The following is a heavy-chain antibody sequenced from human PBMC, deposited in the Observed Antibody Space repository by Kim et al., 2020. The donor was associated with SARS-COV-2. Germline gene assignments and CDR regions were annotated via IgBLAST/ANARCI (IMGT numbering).Heavy chain of an antibody. D-gene: IGHD2-2*01. V-gene: IGHV3-23*03. CDR2: IYSGGSST. Sequence: GGSLRLSCAASGFTFSSYAMSWVRQAPGKGLEWVSVIYSGGSSTYYADSVKGRFTISRDNSKNTLYLQMNSLRAEDTAVYYCAKVRSRRGYCSSTSCFDYYYGMDVWGQGTTVTVSS. CDR3: AKVRSRRGYCSSTSCFDYYYGMDV. CDR1: GFTFSSYA. J-gene: IGHJ6*02.